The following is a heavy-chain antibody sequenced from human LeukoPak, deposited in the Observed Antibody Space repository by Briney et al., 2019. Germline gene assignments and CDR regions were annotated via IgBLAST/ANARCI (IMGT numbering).Heavy chain of an antibody. J-gene: IGHJ6*02. CDR2: IIPILGIA. Sequence: SVKGSCKASGGTFSSYTISWVRQAPGQGLEWMGRIIPILGIANYAQKFQGRVTITADKSTSTAYMELSSLRSEDTAVYYCARDLEMATIQGYYYYGMDVWGQGTTVTVSS. D-gene: IGHD5-24*01. CDR1: GGTFSSYT. V-gene: IGHV1-69*04. CDR3: ARDLEMATIQGYYYYGMDV.